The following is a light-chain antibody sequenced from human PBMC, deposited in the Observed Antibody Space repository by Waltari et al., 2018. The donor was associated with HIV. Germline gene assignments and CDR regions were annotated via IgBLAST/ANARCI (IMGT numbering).Light chain of an antibody. CDR1: ESIGSN. V-gene: IGKV6-21*01. J-gene: IGKJ2*01. CDR3: HQRSSLPHT. Sequence: EIVLTQSPDFQSVTPKEKVTITCRARESIGSNLHWYQQKPEQSPKLLIKYASRSCSGVHSGFSGSGSGTDFSLTSSRLEAEDASTYDCHQRSSLPHTFGQGTKLEIK. CDR2: YAS.